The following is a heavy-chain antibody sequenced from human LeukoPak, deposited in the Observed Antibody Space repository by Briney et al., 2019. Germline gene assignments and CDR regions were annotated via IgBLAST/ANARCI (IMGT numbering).Heavy chain of an antibody. D-gene: IGHD3-9*01. Sequence: ASVKVSCKASGYTFTSYYMHWVRQAPGQGLEWMGIINPSGGSTSYAQKFQGRVTMTRDTSTSTVYMELSSLRSEDTAVYYCARDPPYYDIFRTKGHQNAYHFDYWGQGTLVTVSS. V-gene: IGHV1-46*01. CDR3: ARDPPYYDIFRTKGHQNAYHFDY. CDR1: GYTFTSYY. J-gene: IGHJ4*02. CDR2: INPSGGST.